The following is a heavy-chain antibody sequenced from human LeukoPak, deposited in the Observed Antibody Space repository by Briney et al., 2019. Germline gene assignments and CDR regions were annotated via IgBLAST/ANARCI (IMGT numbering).Heavy chain of an antibody. Sequence: PGGSLRLSCAASGFIFTEYGMSWVRQAPGKGLEWVAFVRKDATEKKYADSVEGRFTISRDDSENTVYLKMNNLRVDDTAVYYCAKRSGPNSGPFDSWGQGTPVIVSS. D-gene: IGHD1-1*01. CDR3: AKRSGPNSGPFDS. CDR1: GFIFTEYG. CDR2: VRKDATEK. J-gene: IGHJ4*02. V-gene: IGHV3-30*02.